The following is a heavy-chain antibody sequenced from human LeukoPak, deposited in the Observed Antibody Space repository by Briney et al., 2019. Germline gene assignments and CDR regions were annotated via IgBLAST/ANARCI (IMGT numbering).Heavy chain of an antibody. CDR3: AKVNNPSGHTYFDY. Sequence: PSETLSLTCAVYGGSFSGYYWSWIRQPPGKGLEWIGEINHSGSTNYNPSLKSRVTISVDTSKNQFSLKLSSVTAADTAVYYCAKVNNPSGHTYFDYWGQGTLVTVSS. V-gene: IGHV4-34*01. D-gene: IGHD2-15*01. CDR1: GGSFSGYY. J-gene: IGHJ4*02. CDR2: INHSGST.